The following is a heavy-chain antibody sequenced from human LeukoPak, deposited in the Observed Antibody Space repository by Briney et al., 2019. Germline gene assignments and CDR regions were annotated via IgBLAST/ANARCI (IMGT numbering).Heavy chain of an antibody. J-gene: IGHJ4*02. V-gene: IGHV4-59*01. CDR1: GGSISSYY. CDR3: ARGYDFWSGYTPLDY. Sequence: PSETLSLTCTVSGGSISSYYWSLIRQPPGKGLEWIGYIYYSGSTNYNPSLKSRVTISVDTSKNQFSLKLSSVTAADTAVYYCARGYDFWSGYTPLDYWGQGTLVTVSS. CDR2: IYYSGST. D-gene: IGHD3-3*01.